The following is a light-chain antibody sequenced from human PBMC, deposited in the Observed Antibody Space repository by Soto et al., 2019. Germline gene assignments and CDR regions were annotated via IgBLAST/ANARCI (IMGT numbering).Light chain of an antibody. CDR1: SSDVGAYNF. CDR2: EVS. J-gene: IGLJ2*01. CDR3: SSYTTNKTIL. V-gene: IGLV2-14*01. Sequence: QSVLTQPASVSGSPGQSITISCTGTSSDVGAYNFVSWYQQHPGKAPKLIFYEVSNRPPGLSDRFSGSKSGTTASLTISGLQAEDEADYFCSSYTTNKTILFGGGTKVTVL.